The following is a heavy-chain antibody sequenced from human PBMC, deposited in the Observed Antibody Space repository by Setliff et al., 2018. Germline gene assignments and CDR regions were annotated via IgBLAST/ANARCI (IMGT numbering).Heavy chain of an antibody. Sequence: GGSLRLSCAASGFTFTTYSMNWVRRAPGKGLAWVSGITGGGGSTYYADSVQGRFTISRDNSKNTLYLQMNSLRAEDTAVYSCCSGSYLFVYWGQGSLVTVSS. V-gene: IGHV3-23*01. D-gene: IGHD1-26*01. J-gene: IGHJ4*02. CDR3: CSGSYLFVY. CDR1: GFTFTTYS. CDR2: ITGGGGST.